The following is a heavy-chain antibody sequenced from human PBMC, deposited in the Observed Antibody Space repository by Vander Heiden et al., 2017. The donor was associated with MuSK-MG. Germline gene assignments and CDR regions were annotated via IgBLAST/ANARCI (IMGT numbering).Heavy chain of an antibody. CDR2: IYHSVST. Sequence: QVQLQESGPGLVKPSETLSLTCTVSGYSISSGYYWGWIRPPPGKGLEWIGNIYHSVSTSYNLSLRSRVTISVDTSKNQFSLKLSSVTAADTAVYYCARHLGYGNNWSPIDYWGQVTLVTVSS. D-gene: IGHD6-13*01. CDR1: GYSISSGYY. J-gene: IGHJ4*02. V-gene: IGHV4-38-2*02. CDR3: ARHLGYGNNWSPIDY.